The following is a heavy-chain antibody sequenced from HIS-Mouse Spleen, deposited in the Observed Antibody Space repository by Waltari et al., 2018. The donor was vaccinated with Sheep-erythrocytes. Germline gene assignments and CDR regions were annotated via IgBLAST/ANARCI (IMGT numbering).Heavy chain of an antibody. CDR1: GFTLSSYW. J-gene: IGHJ3*02. D-gene: IGHD1-7*01. CDR3: ARAVAGTPDAFDI. CDR2: IKQDGSEK. Sequence: EVLLVESVGGLVQSGGSLRLSCAASGFTLSSYWMSWVRQAPGKGLEWVANIKQDGSEKYYVDSVKGRFTISRDNAKNSLYLQMNSLRAEDTAVYYCARAVAGTPDAFDIWGKGTMVTVSS. V-gene: IGHV3-7*01.